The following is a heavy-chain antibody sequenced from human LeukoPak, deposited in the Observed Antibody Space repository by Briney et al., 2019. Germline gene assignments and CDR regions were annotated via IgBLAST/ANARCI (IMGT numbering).Heavy chain of an antibody. J-gene: IGHJ3*02. Sequence: PSETLSLTCTVSGYSISSGSSWGWIRQSPGKGLECIGTIYHSGNTYYNPSLKSRATVSVNTSKNQFSLNLTSVTAADTAVYFCARATYYDYWSGMGAFDIWGQGTVVTASS. CDR1: GYSISSGSS. V-gene: IGHV4-38-2*02. D-gene: IGHD3-3*01. CDR3: ARATYYDYWSGMGAFDI. CDR2: IYHSGNT.